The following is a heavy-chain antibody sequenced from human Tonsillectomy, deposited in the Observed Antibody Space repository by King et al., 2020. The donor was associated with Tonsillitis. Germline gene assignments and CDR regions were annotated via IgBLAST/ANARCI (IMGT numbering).Heavy chain of an antibody. D-gene: IGHD2-8*02. J-gene: IGHJ4*02. CDR2: MYHSGST. Sequence: MQLQESGPGLVKPSETLSLTCTVSGGSISSNSYYWGWIRQPPGKGLEWIGSMYHSGSTYSNPSLKSRVTISVDTSKNQFSLKLSSVTAADTAVYYCARHRRVVLVPDAPDSWGQGTLVTVSS. CDR3: ARHRRVVLVPDAPDS. V-gene: IGHV4-39*01. CDR1: GGSISSNSYY.